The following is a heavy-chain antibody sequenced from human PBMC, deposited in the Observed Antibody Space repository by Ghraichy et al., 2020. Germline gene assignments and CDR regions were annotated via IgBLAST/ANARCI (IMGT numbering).Heavy chain of an antibody. Sequence: GGSLRLSCAASGFTFDDYAMHWVRQAPGKGLEWVSLISWDGGSTYYADSVKGRFTISRDNSKNSLYLQMNSLRAEDTALYYCAKGIFRMATINYFDCWGQGTLVTVSS. CDR1: GFTFDDYA. V-gene: IGHV3-43D*03. CDR3: AKGIFRMATINYFDC. D-gene: IGHD5-24*01. J-gene: IGHJ4*02. CDR2: ISWDGGST.